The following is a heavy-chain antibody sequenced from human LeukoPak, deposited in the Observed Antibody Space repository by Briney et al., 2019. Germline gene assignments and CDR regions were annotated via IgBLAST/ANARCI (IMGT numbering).Heavy chain of an antibody. V-gene: IGHV3-30*04. CDR1: GFTFSTYA. CDR3: AREAYSSFWRGYSHWFDP. CDR2: VSHDGTNS. Sequence: GGSLRLSCAASGFTFSTYAIHWVRQAPGKGLEWVAVVSHDGTNSFYADSGRGRFTISRDNSENRLYLHLNSLRLEDTAVYYCAREAYSSFWRGYSHWFDPWGLGTLVTVSS. J-gene: IGHJ5*02. D-gene: IGHD3-3*01.